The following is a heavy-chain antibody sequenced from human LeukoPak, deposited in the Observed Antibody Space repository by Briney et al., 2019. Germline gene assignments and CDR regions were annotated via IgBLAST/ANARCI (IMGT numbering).Heavy chain of an antibody. D-gene: IGHD3-10*01. CDR1: GGSISSYY. J-gene: IGHJ6*03. CDR2: IYTSGST. Sequence: PSETLSLTCTVSGGSISSYYWSWIRQPAGKGLEWIGRIYTSGSTNYNPSLKSRVTISVDTSKNQFSLKLSSVTAADTAAYYCAREQGTYYYYYMDVWGKGTTVTVSS. CDR3: AREQGTYYYYYMDV. V-gene: IGHV4-4*07.